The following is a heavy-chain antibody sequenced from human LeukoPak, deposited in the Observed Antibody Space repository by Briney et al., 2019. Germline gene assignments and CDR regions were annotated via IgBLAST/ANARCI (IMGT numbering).Heavy chain of an antibody. CDR3: ARDWLEPYDYYGMDV. Sequence: GASVKVSCKASGYTFTSYSMHWVRQAPGQSLEWMGWINGGNGKTKYSQSFQGRVTITRDTSASIGYMELRSLRSEDTAVYYCARDWLEPYDYYGMDVWGQGTTVTVSS. CDR1: GYTFTSYS. J-gene: IGHJ6*02. CDR2: INGGNGKT. V-gene: IGHV1-3*01. D-gene: IGHD5-12*01.